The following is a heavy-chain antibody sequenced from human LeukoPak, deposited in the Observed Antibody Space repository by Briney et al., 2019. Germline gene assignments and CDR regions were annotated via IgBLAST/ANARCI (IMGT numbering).Heavy chain of an antibody. CDR2: INHSGST. CDR1: GGSFSGYY. V-gene: IGHV4-34*01. CDR3: ARGRRDGYNRFSLDY. Sequence: SETLSLTCAVYGGSFSGYYWSWIRQPPGKGLEWIGEINHSGSTNYNPSPKSRVTISVATSKNQFSLKLSSVTAADTAVYYCARGRRDGYNRFSLDYWGQGTLVTVSS. J-gene: IGHJ4*02. D-gene: IGHD5-24*01.